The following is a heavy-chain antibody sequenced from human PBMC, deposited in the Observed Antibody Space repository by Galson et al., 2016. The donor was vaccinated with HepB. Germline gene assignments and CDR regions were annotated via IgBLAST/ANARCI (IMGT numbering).Heavy chain of an antibody. V-gene: IGHV3-7*01. CDR2: IKEDGSQK. D-gene: IGHD3-9*01. CDR3: VSQTGPTF. CDR1: GFNFWDYW. Sequence: SLRLSCAASGFNFWDYWMGWVRQAPGKGPEWVANIKEDGSQKDYVDSVKDRFTISRDNAKNSLYLQMNSLRAEDTAVYYCVSQTGPTFWGQGTLVTVSS. J-gene: IGHJ4*02.